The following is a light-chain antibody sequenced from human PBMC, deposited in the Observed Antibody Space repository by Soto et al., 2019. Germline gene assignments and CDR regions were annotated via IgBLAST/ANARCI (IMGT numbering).Light chain of an antibody. Sequence: QSALTQPASVSGSPGQSITISCTGTSSDVGGYNYVSWYQQHPGKAPKLTIYEVSNRPSGVSNRFAGSKSGNTASLTISGLQAEDEADYYCSSYTSSSIAYVFGTGTKLTVL. CDR3: SSYTSSSIAYV. CDR2: EVS. V-gene: IGLV2-14*01. CDR1: SSDVGGYNY. J-gene: IGLJ1*01.